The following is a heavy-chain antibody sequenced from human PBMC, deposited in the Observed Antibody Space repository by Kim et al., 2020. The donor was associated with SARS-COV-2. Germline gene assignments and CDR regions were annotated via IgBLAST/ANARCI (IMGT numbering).Heavy chain of an antibody. J-gene: IGHJ4*02. V-gene: IGHV1-2*04. CDR1: GYTFTGYY. D-gene: IGHD2-21*02. Sequence: ASVKVSCKASGYTFTGYYMHWVRQAPGQGLEWMGWIDPNSGGTNYAQKFQGWVTMTRDTSISTAYMELSRLRSDDTAVYYCARGSRVHPSVTYPLGYWGQGTLVTVSS. CDR3: ARGSRVHPSVTYPLGY. CDR2: IDPNSGGT.